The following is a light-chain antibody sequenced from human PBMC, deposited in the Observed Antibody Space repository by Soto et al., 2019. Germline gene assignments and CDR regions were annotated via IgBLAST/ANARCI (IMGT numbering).Light chain of an antibody. CDR3: QQFNNWPLT. V-gene: IGKV3-15*01. J-gene: IGKJ4*01. Sequence: EIVITQSPATLSVSPGERATLSCRASQSVSSNLAWYQHKPGQAPRILMYGAFTRATGIPARFSGSGTGTEFTLTISSLQSEDFAVDYCQQFNNWPLTFGGGTKVDIK. CDR1: QSVSSN. CDR2: GAF.